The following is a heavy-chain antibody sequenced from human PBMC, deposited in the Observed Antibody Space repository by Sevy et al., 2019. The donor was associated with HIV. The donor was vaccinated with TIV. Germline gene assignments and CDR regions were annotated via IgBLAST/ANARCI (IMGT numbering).Heavy chain of an antibody. CDR1: GFTFSNYW. D-gene: IGHD2-2*01. J-gene: IGHJ6*02. Sequence: GGSLRLSCAASGFTFSNYWMSWVRQAPGKGLEWVATIKKDGTEKSYVDSVRGRFTMSRDNAKNLLYLQMNSLRVEDTALYYCARDCSSTTCLWGLDFWGQGTTVTVSS. CDR2: IKKDGTEK. CDR3: ARDCSSTTCLWGLDF. V-gene: IGHV3-7*03.